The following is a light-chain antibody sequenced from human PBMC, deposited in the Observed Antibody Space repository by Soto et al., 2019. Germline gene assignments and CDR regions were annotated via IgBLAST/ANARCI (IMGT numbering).Light chain of an antibody. CDR1: QSVGND. Sequence: EIVMTQSPVTLSASPGERATLSCRASQSVGNDLAWYQQKPGQAPRLLIHGVSTRATGIQARFSASGSGTEFTLTIRSLQSEDFAVYYCKQYDYWPRTFGQGTKVDIK. CDR3: KQYDYWPRT. CDR2: GVS. V-gene: IGKV3-15*01. J-gene: IGKJ1*01.